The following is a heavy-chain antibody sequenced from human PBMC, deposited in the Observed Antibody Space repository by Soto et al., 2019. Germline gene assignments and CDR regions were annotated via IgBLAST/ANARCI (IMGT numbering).Heavy chain of an antibody. Sequence: SETLSLTCTASGGSISSYYWSWIRQPPGKGLEWIGYIYYSGSTNYNPSLKSRVTISVDTSKNQFSLKLSSVTAADTAVYYCARDLGYSSSSRRRGFDYWGQGTLVTVSS. CDR3: ARDLGYSSSSRRRGFDY. CDR2: IYYSGST. V-gene: IGHV4-59*01. CDR1: GGSISSYY. J-gene: IGHJ4*02. D-gene: IGHD6-6*01.